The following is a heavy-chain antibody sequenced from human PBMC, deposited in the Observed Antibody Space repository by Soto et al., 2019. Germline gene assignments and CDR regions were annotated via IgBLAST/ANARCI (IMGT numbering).Heavy chain of an antibody. J-gene: IGHJ6*02. CDR1: GGSMRSYY. Sequence: KTSETLSLTCSVSGGSMRSYYWNWLRQPAGKGLEWIGRIYSRGDTNYNPSVKSRVTMSVDTSKNEFSLRLNSVTAADTAVYYCAGIGEDVYYGMDVWGQGTTVTV. D-gene: IGHD2-21*01. CDR2: IYSRGDT. CDR3: AGIGEDVYYGMDV. V-gene: IGHV4-4*07.